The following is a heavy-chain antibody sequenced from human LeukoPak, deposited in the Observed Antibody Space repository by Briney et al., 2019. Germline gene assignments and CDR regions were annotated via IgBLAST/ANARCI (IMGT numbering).Heavy chain of an antibody. J-gene: IGHJ4*02. D-gene: IGHD3-9*01. CDR2: INTDGSST. Sequence: GGSLRLSCVASGFTFSSYWMHWVRQAPGKGLVWVSRINTDGSSTTYADSVKGRFTISRDNAKNTLYLQMNSLRAEDTALYYCASVRLGHWGQGTLVTVSS. CDR3: ASVRLGH. V-gene: IGHV3-74*01. CDR1: GFTFSSYW.